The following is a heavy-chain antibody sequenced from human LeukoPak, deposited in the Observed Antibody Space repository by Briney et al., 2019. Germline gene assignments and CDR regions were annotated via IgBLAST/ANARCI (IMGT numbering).Heavy chain of an antibody. CDR2: ISYDGSNK. CDR3: AKDPPGSSGPGAFDI. Sequence: GGSLRLSCAASGFTFRSYEMNWVRQAPGKGLEWVSVISYDGSNKYYADSVKGRFTISRDNSKNTLYLQMNSLRAEDTAVYYCAKDPPGSSGPGAFDIWGQGTMVTVSS. CDR1: GFTFRSYE. D-gene: IGHD6-19*01. V-gene: IGHV3-30*18. J-gene: IGHJ3*02.